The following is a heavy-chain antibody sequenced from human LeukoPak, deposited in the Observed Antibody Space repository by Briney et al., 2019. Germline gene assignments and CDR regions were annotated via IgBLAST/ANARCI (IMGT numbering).Heavy chain of an antibody. CDR2: INADGSET. CDR1: GFSISGHW. J-gene: IGHJ6*02. V-gene: IGHV3-7*01. Sequence: PGGSLRLSCTASGFSISGHWQTWVRQPPGKGLEWVAHINADGSETSYAGSVKGRFTISKDRVEHSVTLQMDSLRVEDTGVYYCGGVHYGLDVWGQGATVTVSS. CDR3: GGVHYGLDV.